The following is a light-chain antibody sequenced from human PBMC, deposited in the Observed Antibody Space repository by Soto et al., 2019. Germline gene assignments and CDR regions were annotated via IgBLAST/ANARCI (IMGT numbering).Light chain of an antibody. J-gene: IGLJ3*02. CDR1: SSNIGSNT. Sequence: QSVLTQPPLASGTPGQRVTISCSGSSSNIGSNTVNWYQQLPGTAPKLLIYSNNQRPSGVPDRFSGSKSGTSASLAISGLQSEDEADYYCAAWDDSLNGRWVFGGGTKLTVL. CDR3: AAWDDSLNGRWV. V-gene: IGLV1-44*01. CDR2: SNN.